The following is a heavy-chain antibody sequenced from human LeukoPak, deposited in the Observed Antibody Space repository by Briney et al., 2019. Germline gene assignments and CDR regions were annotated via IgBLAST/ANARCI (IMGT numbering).Heavy chain of an antibody. D-gene: IGHD2-2*02. V-gene: IGHV3-21*01. J-gene: IGHJ4*02. CDR1: GFTFSTYS. Sequence: GGSLRLSCAASGFTFSTYSMNWVRQAPGKGLECVSSISSSSSSIYYADSVKGRFTISRDNAKNSLYLQMNSLRAEDTAVYYCARRYCSSTSCYKGHDYWGQGTLVTVTS. CDR2: ISSSSSSI. CDR3: ARRYCSSTSCYKGHDY.